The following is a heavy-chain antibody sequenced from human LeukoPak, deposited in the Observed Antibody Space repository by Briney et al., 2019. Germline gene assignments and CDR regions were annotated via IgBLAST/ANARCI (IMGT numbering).Heavy chain of an antibody. CDR2: IYYSGST. CDR3: ARANILTGYYHFDY. V-gene: IGHV4-30-4*01. J-gene: IGHJ4*02. CDR1: GGSISSGDYY. Sequence: SQALSLTCTVSGGSISSGDYYWSWFRQPPGRGLEWLGYIYYSGSTYYNPSLKSRVTISVDTSKNQFSLKLSSVTAADTAVYYCARANILTGYYHFDYWGQGTLVTVSS. D-gene: IGHD3-9*01.